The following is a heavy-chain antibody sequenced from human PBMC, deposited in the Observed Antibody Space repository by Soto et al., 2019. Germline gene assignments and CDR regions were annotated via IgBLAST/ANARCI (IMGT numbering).Heavy chain of an antibody. CDR3: AKTPVAHAAAGRGGGGSFDY. CDR1: GFTFSTYA. D-gene: IGHD6-13*01. V-gene: IGHV3-23*01. Sequence: EVQMLESGGGLLQPGGSLRLACATSGFTFSTYAMSWVRQAPGKGLEWVSIVSGSGGSAYYADAVKGRFTVTRDNSKNTLYLQMNSLRAEDTALYYCAKTPVAHAAAGRGGGGSFDYWGQGTLVTVSS. J-gene: IGHJ4*02. CDR2: VSGSGGSA.